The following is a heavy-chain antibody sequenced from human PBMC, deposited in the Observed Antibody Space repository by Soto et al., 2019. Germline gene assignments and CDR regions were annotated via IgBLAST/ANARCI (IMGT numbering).Heavy chain of an antibody. J-gene: IGHJ4*02. D-gene: IGHD2-2*01. V-gene: IGHV1-69*02. Sequence: QVQLVQSGAEVKKPGSSVKVSCKASGGTFSSYTISWVRQAPGQGLEWMGRIIPILGIANYAQKFQGRVTITADKSTGTAYMELSSLRSEDTAVYYCASQYCSSTSCYEDYWGQGTLVTVSS. CDR3: ASQYCSSTSCYEDY. CDR2: IIPILGIA. CDR1: GGTFSSYT.